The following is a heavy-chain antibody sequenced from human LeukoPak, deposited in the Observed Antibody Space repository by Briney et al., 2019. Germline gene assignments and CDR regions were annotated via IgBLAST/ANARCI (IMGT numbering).Heavy chain of an antibody. J-gene: IGHJ4*02. CDR1: GDSIRNYF. CDR3: ARGALLNVFEY. V-gene: IGHV4-59*01. CDR2: ISSRGAT. D-gene: IGHD1-1*01. Sequence: SGTLSLTCTVSGDSIRNYFWSWIRQPPGKRLEWIGYISSRGATMYNPSLESRLTFSVDTSKNQFSLMLRSVTTVDTAVYYCARGALLNVFEYWGPGSLVSVSS.